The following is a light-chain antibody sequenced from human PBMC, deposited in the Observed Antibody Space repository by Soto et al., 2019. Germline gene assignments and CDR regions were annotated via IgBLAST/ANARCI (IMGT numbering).Light chain of an antibody. Sequence: DVVMTQSPVSIPVTFGQPASISCSPNQSLVNSDGIAYFSWFQQRPGRSPRCLIYKVSNRDSGVQARVSGSGSGTDFALKISRVEAEDVSVYYGMQGTHSPITFCQVTR. CDR1: QSLVNSDGIAY. CDR3: MQGTHSPIT. CDR2: KVS. V-gene: IGKV2-30*01. J-gene: IGKJ5*01.